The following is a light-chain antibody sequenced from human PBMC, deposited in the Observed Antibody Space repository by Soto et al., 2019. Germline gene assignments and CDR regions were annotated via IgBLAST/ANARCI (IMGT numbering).Light chain of an antibody. V-gene: IGLV1-44*01. Sequence: QSVLTQPPSASGTPGQRVIISCSGSSSNFGGNTANWYQQFPGTAPKVLIYRNNQRPSGGPDRFSGSKSGTSASLAISGLQSEDEADYYCAAWDDSLNGWVFGGGTKLTVL. CDR1: SSNFGGNT. CDR2: RNN. CDR3: AAWDDSLNGWV. J-gene: IGLJ3*02.